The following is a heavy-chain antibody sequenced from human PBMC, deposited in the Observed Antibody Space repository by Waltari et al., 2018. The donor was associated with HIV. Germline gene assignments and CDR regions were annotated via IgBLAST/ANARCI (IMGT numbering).Heavy chain of an antibody. D-gene: IGHD2-8*01. Sequence: QVQLVQSGAEIKRPGSSVKVSCKASGGTFSSSTISWLRQAPGQGLEWMGRISPIFDIVNYGQKFQGRLTITADKSTSTAYMELSSLRAEDTAIYFCARDYCINGPCFFYYGMDVWGQGTTVTVSS. J-gene: IGHJ6*02. CDR1: GGTFSSST. CDR3: ARDYCINGPCFFYYGMDV. V-gene: IGHV1-69*08. CDR2: ISPIFDIV.